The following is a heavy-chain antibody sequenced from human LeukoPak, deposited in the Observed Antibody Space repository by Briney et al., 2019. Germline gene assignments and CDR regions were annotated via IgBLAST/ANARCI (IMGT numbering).Heavy chain of an antibody. CDR2: INPNSGGT. CDR3: ARDHLVNAYCGGDCSDFDY. V-gene: IGHV1-2*06. Sequence: ASVKVSCKASGYTLTGYYMHWVRQAPGQGLELMGRINPNSGGTNYAQKFQGRVTMTRDTSISTAYMELSRLRSDDTAVYYCARDHLVNAYCGGDCSDFDYWGQGTLVTVSS. D-gene: IGHD2-21*02. J-gene: IGHJ4*02. CDR1: GYTLTGYY.